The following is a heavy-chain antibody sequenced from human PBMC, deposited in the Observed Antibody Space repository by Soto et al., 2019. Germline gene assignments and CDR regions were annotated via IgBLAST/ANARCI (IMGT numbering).Heavy chain of an antibody. J-gene: IGHJ4*02. V-gene: IGHV5-51*01. Sequence: GGALNGSGSGWGKGFISVLVGWGGQVPGKGLEWMGIIYTGDSDTRYSPSFQGQVTISADKSISTAYLQWSSLKASDTAIYYCAIRGASQCLKFWGQGTLVTVS. CDR2: IYTGDSDT. D-gene: IGHD6-19*01. CDR3: AIRGASQCLKF. CDR1: GKGFISVL.